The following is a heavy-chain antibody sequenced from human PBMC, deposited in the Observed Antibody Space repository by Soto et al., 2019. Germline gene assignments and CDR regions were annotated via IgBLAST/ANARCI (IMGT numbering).Heavy chain of an antibody. Sequence: VXTLVNPTQTLTLTCTFSGFSLSTIGVCVGWIRQPPGKALEWLALIYWNDDKRYSPSLKSRLTITKDTSKNQVVLTMTNMDPVDTATYYCARQDYYDSSGYYVSDYWGQGTLVTVSS. CDR1: GFSLSTIGVC. CDR3: ARQDYYDSSGYYVSDY. CDR2: IYWNDDK. J-gene: IGHJ4*02. V-gene: IGHV2-5*01. D-gene: IGHD3-22*01.